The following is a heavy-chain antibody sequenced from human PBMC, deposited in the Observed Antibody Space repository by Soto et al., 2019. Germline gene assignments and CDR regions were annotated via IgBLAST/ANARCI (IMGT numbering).Heavy chain of an antibody. J-gene: IGHJ4*02. D-gene: IGHD6-19*01. V-gene: IGHV4-39*01. CDR1: GGSISSSSYY. CDR3: ARREFQGDGRLVKYNFDY. CDR2: IYYSGST. Sequence: PSETLSLTCTVSGGSISSSSYYWGWIRQPPGKGLEWIGSIYYSGSTYYNPSLKSRVTISVDTSKNQFSLKLSSVTAADTAVYYCARREFQGDGRLVKYNFDYWGQGTLVIVSS.